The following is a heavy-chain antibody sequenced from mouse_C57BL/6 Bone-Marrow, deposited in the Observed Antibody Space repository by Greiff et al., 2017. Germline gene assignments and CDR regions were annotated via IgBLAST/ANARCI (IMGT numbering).Heavy chain of an antibody. J-gene: IGHJ4*01. CDR1: GFTFSSYG. D-gene: IGHD1-1*01. CDR2: ISSGGSYT. V-gene: IGHV5-6*02. Sequence: EVKLVESGGDLVKPGGSLKLSCAASGFTFSSYGMSWVRQTPDKRLEWVATISSGGSYTYYPDSVKGRFTISRDNAKHTLYLQMSSLKSEDTAMYYCARRIPHYYGSSYDAMDYWGQGTSVTVSS. CDR3: ARRIPHYYGSSYDAMDY.